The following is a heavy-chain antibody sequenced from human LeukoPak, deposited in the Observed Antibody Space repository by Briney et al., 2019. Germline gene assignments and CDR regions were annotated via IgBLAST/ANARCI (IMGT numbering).Heavy chain of an antibody. D-gene: IGHD6-13*01. CDR1: GFTFSDYY. CDR3: AKDIGSSRTPISDY. CDR2: ISSSGSTI. J-gene: IGHJ4*02. Sequence: GGSLRLSCAASGFTFSDYYMSWIRQAPGKGLEWVSYISSSGSTIYYADSVKGRFTISRDNAKNSLYLQMNSLRAEDTALYYCAKDIGSSRTPISDYWGQGTLVTVSS. V-gene: IGHV3-11*01.